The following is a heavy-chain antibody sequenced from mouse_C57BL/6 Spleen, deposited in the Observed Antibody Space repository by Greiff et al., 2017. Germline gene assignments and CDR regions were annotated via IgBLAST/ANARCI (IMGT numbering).Heavy chain of an antibody. V-gene: IGHV5-4*03. J-gene: IGHJ3*01. D-gene: IGHD2-5*01. Sequence: EVKLMESGGGLVKPGGSLKLSCAASGFTFSSYAMSWVRQTPEKRLEWVATISDGGSYTYYPDNVKGRFTLSRDNAKNNLYLQMSHLKSEDTAMYYCARASYSTYGGPWFAYWGQGTLVTVSA. CDR1: GFTFSSYA. CDR3: ARASYSTYGGPWFAY. CDR2: ISDGGSYT.